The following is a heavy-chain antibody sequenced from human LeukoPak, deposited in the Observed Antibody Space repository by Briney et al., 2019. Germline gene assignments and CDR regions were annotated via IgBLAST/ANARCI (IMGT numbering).Heavy chain of an antibody. J-gene: IGHJ6*02. V-gene: IGHV3-21*01. Sequence: GGSLRLSCAASGFTFSAYSMNWVRQAPGKGLEWVSSISSNTNYIYYADSVKGRFTISRDNAKNSLYLQMNSLRAEDTALYYCARDWADDTSGYYYGYYYYGLDVWGQGTTVTVSS. CDR1: GFTFSAYS. CDR2: ISSNTNYI. D-gene: IGHD3-22*01. CDR3: ARDWADDTSGYYYGYYYYGLDV.